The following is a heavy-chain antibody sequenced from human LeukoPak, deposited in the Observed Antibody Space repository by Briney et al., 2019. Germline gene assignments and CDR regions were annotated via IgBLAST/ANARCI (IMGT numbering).Heavy chain of an antibody. Sequence: GGSLRLSCAASGFTFSSYSMNWVRQAPGKGLEWVSVIYTVGTTYYADSVKGRFTISRDTSTNTLYLQLNSLRAEDTATYYCAGYGGSYPYYMDVWGKGTTVTLSS. CDR3: AGYGGSYPYYMDV. J-gene: IGHJ6*03. V-gene: IGHV3-66*01. CDR1: GFTFSSYS. D-gene: IGHD1-26*01. CDR2: IYTVGTT.